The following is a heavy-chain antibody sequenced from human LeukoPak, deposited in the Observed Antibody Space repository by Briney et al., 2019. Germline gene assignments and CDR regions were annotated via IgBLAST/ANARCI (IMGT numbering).Heavy chain of an antibody. V-gene: IGHV1-46*01. CDR2: INPSGGTT. D-gene: IGHD3-16*01. CDR3: AREFGDNRKPFDI. Sequence: ASVKVSCKAAGYSFTGFFIHWVRQAPGQGLEWMGIINPSGGTTSYPQKFQGRVTMTSDTSTSTVYMEVTSLRSEDTAVYYCAREFGDNRKPFDIWGQGTMVTVS. J-gene: IGHJ3*02. CDR1: GYSFTGFF.